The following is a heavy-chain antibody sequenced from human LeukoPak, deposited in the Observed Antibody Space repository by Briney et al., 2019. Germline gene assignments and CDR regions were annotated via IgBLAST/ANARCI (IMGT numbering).Heavy chain of an antibody. J-gene: IGHJ5*02. CDR2: IYPGDSDT. CDR3: ARLSGHYDILTGSYINWFDP. D-gene: IGHD3-9*01. CDR1: GYSFTSYW. V-gene: IGHV5-51*01. Sequence: GVSLQISCPGSGYSFTSYWIGWVRQMRGQGLEWMGSIYPGDSDTRYSPSFQGQVTISAHKSISTAYLQWSSMKASDTAMYYCARLSGHYDILTGSYINWFDPWGQGTLVTVSS.